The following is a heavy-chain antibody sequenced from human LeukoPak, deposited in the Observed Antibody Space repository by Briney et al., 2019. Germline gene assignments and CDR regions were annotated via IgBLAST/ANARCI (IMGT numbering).Heavy chain of an antibody. J-gene: IGHJ4*02. CDR1: GGSISSYY. Sequence: PSETLSLTCTVSGGSISSYYWSWIRQPPGKGLEWIGYIYYSGSTNYNPSLKSRVTISVDTSKNQFSLKLSSVTAADTAVYYCARHRYYDFWSGVYYFDYWGQGALVTVSS. D-gene: IGHD3-3*01. CDR2: IYYSGST. CDR3: ARHRYYDFWSGVYYFDY. V-gene: IGHV4-59*08.